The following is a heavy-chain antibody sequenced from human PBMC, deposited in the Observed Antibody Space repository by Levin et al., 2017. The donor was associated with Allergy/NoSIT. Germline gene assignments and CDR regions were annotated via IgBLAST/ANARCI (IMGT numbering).Heavy chain of an antibody. J-gene: IGHJ5*02. CDR2: ISYDGSNK. CDR1: GFTFSSYA. V-gene: IGHV3-30*04. D-gene: IGHD3-3*01. CDR3: ARDRNTYYDFWSGYLFDP. Sequence: PGGSLRLSCAASGFTFSSYAMHWVRQAPGKGLEWVAVISYDGSNKYYADSVKGRFTISRDNSKNTLYLQMNSLRAEDTAVYYCARDRNTYYDFWSGYLFDPWGQGTLVTVSS.